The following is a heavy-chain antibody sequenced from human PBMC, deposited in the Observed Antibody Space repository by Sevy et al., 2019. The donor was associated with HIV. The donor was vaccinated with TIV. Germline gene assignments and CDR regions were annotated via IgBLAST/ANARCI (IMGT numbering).Heavy chain of an antibody. D-gene: IGHD1-26*01. V-gene: IGHV1-18*01. CDR1: GYTFTSYI. CDR2: ISAYNGDT. Sequence: ASVKVSCKTSGYTFTSYIISWVRQAPGQGLEWMGRISAYNGDTKYAQKLQGSVTMTTDTSTSTAYMELRSLKSDDTAVYYCARAPSGSQGPGQYFHHWGQGTLVTVSS. CDR3: ARAPSGSQGPGQYFHH. J-gene: IGHJ1*01.